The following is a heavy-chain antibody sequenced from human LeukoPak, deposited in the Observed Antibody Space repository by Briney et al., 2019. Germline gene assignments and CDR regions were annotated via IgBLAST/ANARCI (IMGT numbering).Heavy chain of an antibody. Sequence: PGGSLRLSCAASGFPFSSYAMHWVRQAPGKGLEWVAVISYDGSNKYYADSVKGRFTISRDNAKNTLYLQMNSLRAEDTAVYYCARGYSSGLHFDYWGQGTLVTVSS. J-gene: IGHJ4*02. V-gene: IGHV3-30-3*01. CDR2: ISYDGSNK. CDR3: ARGYSSGLHFDY. D-gene: IGHD6-19*01. CDR1: GFPFSSYA.